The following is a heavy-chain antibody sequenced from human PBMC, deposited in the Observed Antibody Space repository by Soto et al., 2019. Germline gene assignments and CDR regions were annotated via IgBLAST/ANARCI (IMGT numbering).Heavy chain of an antibody. CDR2: ISYDGSNK. V-gene: IGHV3-30*18. CDR3: AKTRKIQLWSRSDYYYGMDV. J-gene: IGHJ6*02. CDR1: GVTFISYG. Sequence: GGALSLSWAASGVTFISYGRHWVRQAPGKGLEWVAVISYDGSNKYYADSVEGRFTISRDNSKNTLYLQMNSLRAEDTAVYYCAKTRKIQLWSRSDYYYGMDVWGQGTTVTVS. D-gene: IGHD5-18*01.